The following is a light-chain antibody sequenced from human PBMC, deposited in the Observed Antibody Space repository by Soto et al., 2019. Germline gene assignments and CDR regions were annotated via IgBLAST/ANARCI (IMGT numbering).Light chain of an antibody. CDR2: GNS. CDR1: SSNIGAGYD. CDR3: QSYDNSLSGYLL. J-gene: IGLJ2*01. Sequence: QSVLTQPPSVSGAPGQRVTISCTGGSSNIGAGYDVHWYQQLPGTPPKLLIYGNSNRPSGVPDRFSGSKSGTSASPAITGLQAEDEAGYYCQSYDNSLSGYLLFGGGTKLTVL. V-gene: IGLV1-40*01.